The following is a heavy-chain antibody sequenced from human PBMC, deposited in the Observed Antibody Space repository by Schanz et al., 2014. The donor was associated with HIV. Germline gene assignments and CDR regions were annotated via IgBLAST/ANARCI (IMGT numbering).Heavy chain of an antibody. CDR3: AKPRAFYDSTGLPLDH. D-gene: IGHD2-8*02. CDR1: GFTFSSYA. V-gene: IGHV3-30-3*02. J-gene: IGHJ4*02. CDR2: ISNDGRQK. Sequence: QVQLVESGGGVVQPGRSLRLSCAASGFTFSSYAMHWVRQFPGKGLEWVAFISNDGRQKSYTDSVKGRFTISRDNSKNTLYLQMDTLRRDDTAVYYCAKPRAFYDSTGLPLDHWGQGTLVTVSS.